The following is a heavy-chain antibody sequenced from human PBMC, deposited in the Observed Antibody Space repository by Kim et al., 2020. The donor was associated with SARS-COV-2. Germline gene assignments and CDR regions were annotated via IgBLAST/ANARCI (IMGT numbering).Heavy chain of an antibody. CDR2: IYYSGST. Sequence: SETLSLTCTVSGGSISSSSYYWGWIRQPPGKGLEWIGSIYYSGSTYYNPSLKSRVTISVDTSKNQFSLKLSSVTAADTAVYYCARGNLRRPTVVTSPNFDYWGQGTLVTVSS. D-gene: IGHD4-17*01. CDR3: ARGNLRRPTVVTSPNFDY. J-gene: IGHJ4*02. V-gene: IGHV4-39*01. CDR1: GGSISSSSYY.